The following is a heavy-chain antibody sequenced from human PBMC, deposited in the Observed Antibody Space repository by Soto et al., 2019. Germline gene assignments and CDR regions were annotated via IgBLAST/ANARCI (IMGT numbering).Heavy chain of an antibody. Sequence: QVQLVQSGAEVKKPGSSVKVSCKASGGTFSSYAISWVRQAPGQGLEWMGGIIPIFGTANYAQKFQGRVTITADESTSXAXTEMSSLRSEDTAVYYCARDPGYYDSSGPTTDAFDIWGQGTMVTVSS. CDR1: GGTFSSYA. V-gene: IGHV1-69*12. CDR3: ARDPGYYDSSGPTTDAFDI. J-gene: IGHJ3*02. D-gene: IGHD3-22*01. CDR2: IIPIFGTA.